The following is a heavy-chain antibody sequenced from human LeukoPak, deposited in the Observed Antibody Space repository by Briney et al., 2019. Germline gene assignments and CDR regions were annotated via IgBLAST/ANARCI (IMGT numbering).Heavy chain of an antibody. CDR1: GFTFSNYA. Sequence: GGSLRLSCAASGFTFSNYAMSWVRQAPGKGLEWVGRIRSKANSYATAYAASVKGRFTISRDDSKNTAYLQMNSLRAEDTAVYYCAKDRGIGGSCFDYWGQGTLVTVSS. V-gene: IGHV3-73*01. CDR3: AKDRGIGGSCFDY. J-gene: IGHJ4*02. CDR2: IRSKANSYAT. D-gene: IGHD2-15*01.